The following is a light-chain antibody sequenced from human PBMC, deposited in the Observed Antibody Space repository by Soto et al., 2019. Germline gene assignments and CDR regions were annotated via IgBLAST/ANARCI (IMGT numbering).Light chain of an antibody. V-gene: IGLV1-51*01. CDR2: DNN. CDR1: SSNIGNNF. J-gene: IGLJ2*01. Sequence: QSVLTQPPSVSAAPGQKVTISCSGSSSNIGNNFVSWYQQLPGTAPKLLIYDNNKRPSGIPVRFSGSKSGTSATLGITGLQSGDEADYYCATWESSLSIGVFGGGTKLTVL. CDR3: ATWESSLSIGV.